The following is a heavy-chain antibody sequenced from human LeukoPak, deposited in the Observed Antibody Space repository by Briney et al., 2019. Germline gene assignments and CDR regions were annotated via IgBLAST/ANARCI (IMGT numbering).Heavy chain of an antibody. CDR3: ARCPLYDSSGYYL. CDR1: GYTFTSYG. CDR2: INPNSGGT. Sequence: ASVKVSCKASGYTFTSYGISWVRQAPGQGLEWMGWINPNSGGTNYAQKFQGRVIMTRDTSISTAYMELSRLRSDDTAVYYCARCPLYDSSGYYLWGQGTLVTVSS. J-gene: IGHJ4*02. D-gene: IGHD3-22*01. V-gene: IGHV1-2*02.